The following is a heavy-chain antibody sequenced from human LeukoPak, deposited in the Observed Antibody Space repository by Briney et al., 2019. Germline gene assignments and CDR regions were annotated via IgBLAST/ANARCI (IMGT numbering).Heavy chain of an antibody. CDR1: GFTFSSYW. V-gene: IGHV3-33*08. J-gene: IGHJ4*02. D-gene: IGHD3-16*01. CDR2: IWNAGTNT. Sequence: GGSLRLSCAASGFTFSSYWMSWVRQAPGKGLEWVALIWNAGTNTYYADSVKGRFTIPRDNSKNTLYLQMNSLRAEDTAVYYCAGDTPPGGDYYFDYWGQGTLVIVSS. CDR3: AGDTPPGGDYYFDY.